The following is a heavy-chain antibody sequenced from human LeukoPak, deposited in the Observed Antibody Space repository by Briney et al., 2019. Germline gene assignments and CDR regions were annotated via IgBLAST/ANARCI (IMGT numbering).Heavy chain of an antibody. D-gene: IGHD3-10*01. CDR2: IYYSGST. CDR1: GGSISSYY. V-gene: IGHV4-59*01. CDR3: ARLPRGPYYYGSGSYRPSSPGDY. J-gene: IGHJ4*02. Sequence: PSETLSLTCTVSGGSISSYYWSWIRQPPGKGLEWIGYIYYSGSTNYNPSLKSRVTISVDTSKNQFSLKLSSVTAADTAVYYRARLPRGPYYYGSGSYRPSSPGDYWGQGTLVTVSS.